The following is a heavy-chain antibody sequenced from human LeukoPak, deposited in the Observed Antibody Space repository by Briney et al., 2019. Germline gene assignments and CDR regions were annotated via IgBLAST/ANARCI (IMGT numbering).Heavy chain of an antibody. CDR1: GYTFNTYG. V-gene: IGHV1-18*01. CDR2: FNTYTGNT. D-gene: IGHD5-18*01. CDR3: ARVSFSGGDTYGYEDY. J-gene: IGHJ4*02. Sequence: ASVKVSCKASGYTFNTYGITWVRQAPGQGLEWMGWFNTYTGNTNYAQKLRGRVTVTTDTSTGTAYMELRSLRSDDTAVYYCARVSFSGGDTYGYEDYWGQGTLVTVSS.